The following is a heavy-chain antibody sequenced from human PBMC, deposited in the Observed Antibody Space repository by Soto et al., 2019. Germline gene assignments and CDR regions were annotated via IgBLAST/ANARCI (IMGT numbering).Heavy chain of an antibody. J-gene: IGHJ4*02. Sequence: ASVKVSCKASGYTFTSYDMHWVRQAPGQGLEWTGIINPSGGSTSYAQKFQGRVTMTRDTSTSTVYMELSSLRSEDTAVYYCATMGDCSGGSCYQTPPEYWGQGTLVTVSS. V-gene: IGHV1-46*03. CDR1: GYTFTSYD. CDR3: ATMGDCSGGSCYQTPPEY. CDR2: INPSGGST. D-gene: IGHD2-15*01.